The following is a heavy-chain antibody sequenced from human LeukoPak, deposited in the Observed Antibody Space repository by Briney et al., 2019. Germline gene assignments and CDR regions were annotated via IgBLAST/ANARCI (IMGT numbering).Heavy chain of an antibody. CDR3: AKDIGSRYYYYGMDI. D-gene: IGHD3-16*01. V-gene: IGHV3-9*01. CDR2: ISWNSYSI. Sequence: GGSLRLSCAASGFKFDDHAMHWVREAPGKGPEWVSVISWNSYSIGYADSVKGRFTISRDNAKNSLYLEMNSLRVDDTAVYYCAKDIGSRYYYYGMDIWGQGTTVTVSS. J-gene: IGHJ6*02. CDR1: GFKFDDHA.